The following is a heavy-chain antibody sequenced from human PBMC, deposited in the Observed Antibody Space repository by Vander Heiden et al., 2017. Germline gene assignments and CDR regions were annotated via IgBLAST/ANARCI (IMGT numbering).Heavy chain of an antibody. V-gene: IGHV3-53*01. CDR3: ARANCSGGPCPFDY. Sequence: EVQLVESGGGLIQPGGSLRLSCAASGFSVSSNFINWGRQAPGKGLEWVAVIYSGGRTYYADSVKGRFTISSDNSKNTVFLQMNSLRAEDGAVYYCARANCSGGPCPFDYWGQGTRVTVSS. D-gene: IGHD2-15*01. CDR2: IYSGGRT. J-gene: IGHJ4*02. CDR1: GFSVSSNF.